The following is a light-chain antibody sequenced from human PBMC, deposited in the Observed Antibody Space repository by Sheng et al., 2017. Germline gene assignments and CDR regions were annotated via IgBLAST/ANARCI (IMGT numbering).Light chain of an antibody. CDR2: DAS. CDR1: QDISNY. Sequence: DIQMTQSPSSLSASVGDRVTITCQASQDISNYLNWYQQKPGKAPKLLIYDASNLETGVPSRFSGSGSGTDFTFTISSLQPEDIATYYCQQYGRSTGTFGQGTKLEIK. J-gene: IGKJ2*01. V-gene: IGKV1-33*01. CDR3: QQYGRSTGT.